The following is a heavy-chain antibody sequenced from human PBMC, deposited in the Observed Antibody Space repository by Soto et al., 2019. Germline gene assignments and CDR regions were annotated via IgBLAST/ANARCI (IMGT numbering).Heavy chain of an antibody. D-gene: IGHD2-15*01. J-gene: IGHJ4*02. CDR1: GFTFSFYS. CDR3: ASPYCTGNSCYSILGYY. CDR2: ISSSGDTI. V-gene: IGHV3-48*02. Sequence: EVQLVESGGGSVQPGESLRLSCAASGFTFSFYSMNWVRQAPGKGLEWVSYISSSGDTIYYADSVKGRFTISRDNAKNSLYLQMNSLRDEDTAVYYCASPYCTGNSCYSILGYYWGQGTLVTVSS.